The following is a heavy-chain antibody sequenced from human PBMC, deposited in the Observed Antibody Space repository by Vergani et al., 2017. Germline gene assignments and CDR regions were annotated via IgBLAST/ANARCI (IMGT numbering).Heavy chain of an antibody. CDR2: IRADNGNT. D-gene: IGHD1-26*01. Sequence: QVQLVQSGAEVKKPGASVKVSCKASGYTFTSYGISWVRQAPGQGLEWMGWIRADNGNTNYAQKLQGRVTMTADTSTSQAYMELRSLRSDDTAVYYCARDRGLRGIVGATRHWGQGTLVTVSS. J-gene: IGHJ4*02. CDR3: ARDRGLRGIVGATRH. V-gene: IGHV1-18*01. CDR1: GYTFTSYG.